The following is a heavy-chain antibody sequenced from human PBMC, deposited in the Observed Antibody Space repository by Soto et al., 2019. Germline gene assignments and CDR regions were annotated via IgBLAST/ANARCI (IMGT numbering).Heavy chain of an antibody. J-gene: IGHJ3*02. CDR1: GYSISSGYY. Sequence: PSETLSLTCAVSGYSISSGYYWGWIRQPPGKGLEWIGSTYHSGSTYYNPSLKSRVTISVDTSKNQFSLKLSSVTAADTAVYYCARGCSGGSCYSRAFDIWGQGTMVTVSS. CDR3: ARGCSGGSCYSRAFDI. D-gene: IGHD2-15*01. CDR2: TYHSGST. V-gene: IGHV4-38-2*01.